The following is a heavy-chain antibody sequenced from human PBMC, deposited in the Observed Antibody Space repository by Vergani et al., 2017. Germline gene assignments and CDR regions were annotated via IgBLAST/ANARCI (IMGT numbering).Heavy chain of an antibody. CDR2: IYYSGST. CDR3: ARAAYYDSSGYSLPFDY. CDR1: GGSVSSGSYY. Sequence: QVQLQESGPGLVKPSETLSLTCTVSGGSVSSGSYYWSWIRQPAGKGLEWIGYIYYSGSTNYNPSLKSRVTISVDTSKNQFSRKLSSVTAADTAVYYCARAAYYDSSGYSLPFDYWGQGTLVTVSS. J-gene: IGHJ4*02. V-gene: IGHV4-61*10. D-gene: IGHD3-22*01.